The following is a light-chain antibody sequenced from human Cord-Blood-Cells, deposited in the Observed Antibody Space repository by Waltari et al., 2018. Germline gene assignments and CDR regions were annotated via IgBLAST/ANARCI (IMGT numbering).Light chain of an antibody. J-gene: IGKJ4*01. CDR1: QSVSSY. CDR2: DAS. V-gene: IGKV3-11*01. CDR3: QQRSNRPPLT. Sequence: EIVLTQSPATLSLSPGERATLSCRASQSVSSYLAWYQQKPGQAPRLLLYDASNRATGIPARFSGSGSGTDFTLPISSLEPEDFAVYYCQQRSNRPPLTFGGGTKVEIK.